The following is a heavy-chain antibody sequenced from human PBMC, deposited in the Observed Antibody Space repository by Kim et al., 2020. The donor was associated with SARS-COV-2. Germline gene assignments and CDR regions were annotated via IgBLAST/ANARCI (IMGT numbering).Heavy chain of an antibody. CDR1: GYSFTSYW. J-gene: IGHJ4*02. CDR3: ARPRDYGAHDLDY. D-gene: IGHD4-17*01. Sequence: GESLKISCKGSGYSFTSYWISWVRQMPGKGLEWMGRIDPSDSYSNYSPSFQGHVTISADKSISTAYLQWSSLKASDTAMYYCARPRDYGAHDLDYWGQGTLVTVSS. V-gene: IGHV5-10-1*01. CDR2: IDPSDSYS.